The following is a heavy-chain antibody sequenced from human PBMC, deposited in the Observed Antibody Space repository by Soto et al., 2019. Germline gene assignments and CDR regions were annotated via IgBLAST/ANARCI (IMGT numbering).Heavy chain of an antibody. CDR2: INPDSGGT. J-gene: IGHJ4*02. D-gene: IGHD5-12*01. CDR1: GYMFTGYY. CDR3: TRKLATFNFDY. V-gene: IGHV1-2*02. Sequence: AAGKVCCKGSGYMFTGYYMHWVRQAPGQGLEWMGWINPDSGGTNYQQKFQGRVTMTRDTSISTAYLELSSLRSDDTAVYYCTRKLATFNFDYWAQGSLVPVSS.